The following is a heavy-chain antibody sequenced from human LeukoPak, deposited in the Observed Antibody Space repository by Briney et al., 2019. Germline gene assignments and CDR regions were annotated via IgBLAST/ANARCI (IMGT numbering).Heavy chain of an antibody. Sequence: PSETLSLTCAVYGGSFSGYYWSWIRQPPGKGLEWIGEINHSESTNYNPSLKSRVTISVDTSKNQSSLKLSSVNAADTAVYYCARGSICSSTRCYRLSPKYYFDYWGQGTLVTVSS. CDR3: ARGSICSSTRCYRLSPKYYFDY. CDR1: GGSFSGYY. D-gene: IGHD2-2*01. V-gene: IGHV4-34*01. J-gene: IGHJ4*02. CDR2: INHSEST.